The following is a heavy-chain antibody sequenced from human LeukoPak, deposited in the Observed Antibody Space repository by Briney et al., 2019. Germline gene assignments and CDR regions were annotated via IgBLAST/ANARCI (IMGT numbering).Heavy chain of an antibody. Sequence: PSETLSLTCAVYGGSFSGYYWSWLRQPPGKGLEWIGEINHSGSTNYNPSLKSRVTISVDTSKNQFSLKLSSVTAADTAVYYCARDTVGYCSSTSCYDYYGMDVWGQGTTVTVSS. CDR1: GGSFSGYY. D-gene: IGHD2-2*01. V-gene: IGHV4-34*01. CDR2: INHSGST. J-gene: IGHJ6*02. CDR3: ARDTVGYCSSTSCYDYYGMDV.